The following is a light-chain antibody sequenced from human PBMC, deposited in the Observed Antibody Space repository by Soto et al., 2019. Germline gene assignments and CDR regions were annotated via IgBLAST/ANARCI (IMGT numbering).Light chain of an antibody. CDR2: ANS. CDR1: SFNIGANYD. V-gene: IGLV1-40*01. CDR3: QSYDARLSAYV. J-gene: IGLJ1*01. Sequence: QSVLTQPPSVSGAPGQGVTISCTGSSFNIGANYDVHWYQHLPGTGPKLLIYANSFRPSGVPDRFSASKSGSSASLAITGLQAEDEADYYCQSYDARLSAYVFGTGTKVTVL.